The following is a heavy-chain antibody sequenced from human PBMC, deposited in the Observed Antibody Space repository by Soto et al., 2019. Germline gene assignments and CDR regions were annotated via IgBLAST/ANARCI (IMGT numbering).Heavy chain of an antibody. CDR2: ISSSSSTI. D-gene: IGHD5-18*01. CDR3: ARGLNGYLYYFDY. J-gene: IGHJ4*02. CDR1: GFTFSSYS. Sequence: PGGSLRLSCAASGFTFSSYSMNWVRQAPGKGLEWVSYISSSSSTIYYADSVKGRFTISRDNAKNSLYLQMNSLRAEDTAVYYCARGLNGYLYYFDYWGQGTLVTVSS. V-gene: IGHV3-48*01.